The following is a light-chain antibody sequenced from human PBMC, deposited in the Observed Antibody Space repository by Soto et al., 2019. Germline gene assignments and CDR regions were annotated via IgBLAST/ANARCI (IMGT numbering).Light chain of an antibody. CDR3: QQHINRHT. CDR1: QSVSSN. J-gene: IGKJ1*01. CDR2: GAS. V-gene: IGKV3-15*01. Sequence: EILMTQCPATLSVSPGERATLSCRASQSVSSNLAWYQQKPGQAPRLLIYGASTRATGIPASFSGSASGTEFTLTIGSLTSEDFAVYYCQQHINRHTFGHGTKVDIK.